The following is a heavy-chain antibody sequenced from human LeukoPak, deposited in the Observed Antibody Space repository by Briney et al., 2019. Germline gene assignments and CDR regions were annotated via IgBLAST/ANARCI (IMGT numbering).Heavy chain of an antibody. CDR3: AKVTGTWV. CDR1: GFTFSGYA. V-gene: IGHV3-23*01. D-gene: IGHD1-14*01. J-gene: IGHJ4*02. Sequence: PGGSLRLSCAASGFTFSGYAMSWVRQAPGKGLEWVSAITESTITYYADSVKGRVTISRDNYKNTLYPQMNSLRAEDTAVYYCAKVTGTWVWGQGTLVTVSS. CDR2: ITESTIT.